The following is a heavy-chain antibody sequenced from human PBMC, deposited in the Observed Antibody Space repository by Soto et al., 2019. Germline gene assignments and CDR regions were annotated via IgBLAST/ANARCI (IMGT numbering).Heavy chain of an antibody. CDR3: ARTIDGYAPWYFDL. D-gene: IGHD5-12*01. CDR1: GGSISSGGYY. CDR2: IYYSGST. V-gene: IGHV4-31*03. J-gene: IGHJ2*01. Sequence: QVQLQESGPGLVKPSQTLSLTCTVSGGSISSGGYYWSWIRQHPGKGLEWIGYIYYSGSTYYNPSLTSRVTISVDTCKSQFSLKLGSVTAADTAVYYCARTIDGYAPWYFDLWGRGTLVTVSS.